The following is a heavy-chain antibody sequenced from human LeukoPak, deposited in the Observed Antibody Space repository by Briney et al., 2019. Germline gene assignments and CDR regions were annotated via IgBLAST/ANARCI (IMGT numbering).Heavy chain of an antibody. CDR2: INPSGGST. Sequence: ASVKVSCKASGYTFTSYYIHWVRQAPGQGLEWMGIINPSGGSTTYAQKFQDRLTMTSDTSTSAVYMELSSLRSEDTAVYYCARGFDPYYDSIGYYYVGYWGQGTLVTVSS. D-gene: IGHD3-22*01. CDR1: GYTFTSYY. V-gene: IGHV1-46*01. CDR3: ARGFDPYYDSIGYYYVGY. J-gene: IGHJ4*02.